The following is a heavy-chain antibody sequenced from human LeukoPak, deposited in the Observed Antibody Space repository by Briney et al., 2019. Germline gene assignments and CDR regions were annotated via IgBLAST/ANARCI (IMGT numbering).Heavy chain of an antibody. D-gene: IGHD5-12*01. CDR1: GFSFSETW. Sequence: GGSLRLSCADSGFSFSETWMSWVRQAPGKGPEWVANINEDGSEKNYVDSVRGRFTISRDNAKNSLYLQMNSLRAEDTAVYYCARAGYDFFDYWGQGTLVTVSS. CDR3: ARAGYDFFDY. CDR2: INEDGSEK. J-gene: IGHJ4*02. V-gene: IGHV3-7*01.